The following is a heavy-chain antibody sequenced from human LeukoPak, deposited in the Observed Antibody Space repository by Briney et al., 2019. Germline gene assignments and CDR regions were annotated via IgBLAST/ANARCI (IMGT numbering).Heavy chain of an antibody. CDR2: IYSGGST. V-gene: IGHV3-53*01. CDR1: GFTVSSNY. Sequence: GGSLRLSCAASGFTVSSNYMSWVRKAPGRGLEWVSVIYSGGSTYYAESVKGRFTISRDNSKNTLYLQMNSLRAEDTAVYYCAREVVRDGYNVYWYFDLWGRGTLVTVSS. J-gene: IGHJ2*01. D-gene: IGHD5-24*01. CDR3: AREVVRDGYNVYWYFDL.